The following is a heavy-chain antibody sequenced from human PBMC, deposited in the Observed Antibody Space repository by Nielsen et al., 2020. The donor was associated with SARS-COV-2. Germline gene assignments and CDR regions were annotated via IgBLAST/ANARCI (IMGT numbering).Heavy chain of an antibody. CDR2: ISGSGGST. J-gene: IGHJ4*02. CDR1: GFTFSSYA. CDR3: AGVGGYYFDY. Sequence: GESLKISCAASGFTFSSYAMSWVRQAPGKGLEWVSAISGSGGSTYYADSVKGRFTISRDNSKNTLYLQMNSLRAEDTAVYYCAGVGGYYFDYWGQGTLVTVSS. V-gene: IGHV3-23*01.